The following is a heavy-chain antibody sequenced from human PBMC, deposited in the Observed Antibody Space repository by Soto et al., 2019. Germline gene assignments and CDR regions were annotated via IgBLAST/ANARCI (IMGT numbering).Heavy chain of an antibody. Sequence: SLRLSCAASGFTFSSYAMDWVRQAPGKCLAWVAVISYDGSNKYYADSVKGRFTISRDNSKNTLYLQMNSLRAEDTAVYYCARDYYRFNSGYGFSMDVWGQGTTVTVSS. J-gene: IGHJ6*02. D-gene: IGHD5-12*01. V-gene: IGHV3-30-3*01. CDR1: GFTFSSYA. CDR3: ARDYYRFNSGYGFSMDV. CDR2: ISYDGSNK.